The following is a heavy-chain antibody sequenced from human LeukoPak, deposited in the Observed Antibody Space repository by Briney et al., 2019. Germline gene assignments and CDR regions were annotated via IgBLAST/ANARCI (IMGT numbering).Heavy chain of an antibody. V-gene: IGHV4-39*01. CDR1: GDSISRNNYY. Sequence: PSETLSLTCAVSGDSISRNNYYWGWIRQPPGKGLEWIGSIYYSGSAYYNPSLQSRLTISIDTSNNQFSLKLSSVTAADTAVYYCARLNYYDSSGYYEELDYWGQGTLVTVSS. J-gene: IGHJ4*02. CDR2: IYYSGSA. D-gene: IGHD3-22*01. CDR3: ARLNYYDSSGYYEELDY.